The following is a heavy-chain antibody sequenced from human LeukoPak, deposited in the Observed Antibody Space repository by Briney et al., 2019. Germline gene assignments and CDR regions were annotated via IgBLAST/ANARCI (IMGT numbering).Heavy chain of an antibody. CDR2: ISYDGSNK. V-gene: IGHV3-30-3*01. D-gene: IGHD7-27*01. Sequence: GGSLRLSCAASGFTFSSYAMHWVRQAPGKGLEWVAVISYDGSNKYYADSVKGRFTISRDNSKNTLYLQMNSLRAEDTAVYYCARDWPETGGYFDYWGQGTLVTVSS. CDR3: ARDWPETGGYFDY. J-gene: IGHJ4*02. CDR1: GFTFSSYA.